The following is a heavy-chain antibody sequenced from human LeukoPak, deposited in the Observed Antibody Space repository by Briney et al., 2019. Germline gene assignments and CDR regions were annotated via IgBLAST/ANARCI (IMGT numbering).Heavy chain of an antibody. V-gene: IGHV3-23*01. Sequence: PGGSLRLSCAASGFTFSSYAMSWVRQAPGKGLEWVSAISGSGGSTYYADSVKGRFTISRDNSKNTLHLQMNSLRAEDTAVYYCAKIGPPGATQSGHPIDYWGQGTLVTVSS. CDR3: AKIGPPGATQSGHPIDY. J-gene: IGHJ4*02. D-gene: IGHD1-26*01. CDR2: ISGSGGST. CDR1: GFTFSSYA.